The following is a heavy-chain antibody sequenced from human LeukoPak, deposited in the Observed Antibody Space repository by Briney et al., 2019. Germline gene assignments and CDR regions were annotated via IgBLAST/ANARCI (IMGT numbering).Heavy chain of an antibody. CDR2: IIPILGIA. CDR1: GYTFTSYG. Sequence: SVKVSCKASGYTFTSYGISWVRQAPGQGLEWMGRIIPILGIANYAQKFQGRVTITADKSTSTAYMELSSLRSEDTTVYYCARGFGGRIAAAGTWGQGTLVTVSS. J-gene: IGHJ4*02. V-gene: IGHV1-69*04. CDR3: ARGFGGRIAAAGT. D-gene: IGHD6-13*01.